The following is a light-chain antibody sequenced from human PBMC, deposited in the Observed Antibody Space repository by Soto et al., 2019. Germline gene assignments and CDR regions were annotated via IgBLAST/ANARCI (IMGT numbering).Light chain of an antibody. CDR1: QNINNY. CDR2: AAS. CDR3: QQYNVYSRT. V-gene: IGKV1-39*01. Sequence: DIQVTQSPSSLSASVGDRVTITCRASQNINNYLNWYQQKPGKAPKLLIYAASSLQSGVPSRFSGSGSGTDFTLTISSLHPDDFATYYCQQYNVYSRTFGQGTKVDI. J-gene: IGKJ1*01.